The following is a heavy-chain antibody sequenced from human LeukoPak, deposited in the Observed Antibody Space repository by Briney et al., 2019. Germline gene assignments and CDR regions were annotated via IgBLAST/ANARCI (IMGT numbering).Heavy chain of an antibody. Sequence: GASVKVSFKASGYTFTGSYIHWVRQAPGQGLEWMGWINPNSGGTSSAQKFQGRVTMTRDTSVSTAYMELSRLRSDDTALYYCARETGYCSGGRCYFIYWGQGTLVTVSS. J-gene: IGHJ4*02. V-gene: IGHV1-2*02. CDR2: INPNSGGT. CDR3: ARETGYCSGGRCYFIY. CDR1: GYTFTGSY. D-gene: IGHD2-15*01.